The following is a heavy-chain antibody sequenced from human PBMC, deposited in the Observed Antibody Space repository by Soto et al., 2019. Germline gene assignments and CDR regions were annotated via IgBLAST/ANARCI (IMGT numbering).Heavy chain of an antibody. CDR2: ISYDGSNK. Sequence: GGSLRLSCAASGFTFSSYGMHWVRQAPGKGLEWVAVISYDGSNKYYADSVKGRFTISRDNSKNTLYLQMNSLRAEDTAVYYCAKRHTTVPTPANYFDYWGQGTLVTVSS. D-gene: IGHD1-1*01. CDR3: AKRHTTVPTPANYFDY. V-gene: IGHV3-30*18. J-gene: IGHJ4*02. CDR1: GFTFSSYG.